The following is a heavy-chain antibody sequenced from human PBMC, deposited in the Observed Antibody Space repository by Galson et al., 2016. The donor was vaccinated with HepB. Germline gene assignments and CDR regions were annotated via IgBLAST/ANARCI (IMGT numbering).Heavy chain of an antibody. Sequence: LRLSCAASGFTFRTFSMDWVRQAPGKGLEWVSYISGDSDTIYYADSVKGRFTIPRDNAKSSLNLQMNALRDEDTAVYYCGRGLYSNSFDLWGQGTPVTV. V-gene: IGHV3-48*02. D-gene: IGHD4-11*01. CDR2: ISGDSDTI. CDR3: GRGLYSNSFDL. J-gene: IGHJ5*02. CDR1: GFTFRTFS.